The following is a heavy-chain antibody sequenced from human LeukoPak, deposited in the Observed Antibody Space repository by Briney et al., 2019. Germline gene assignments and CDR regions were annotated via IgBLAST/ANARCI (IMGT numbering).Heavy chain of an antibody. CDR1: GFTFSSYA. V-gene: IGHV3-48*01. Sequence: PGGSLRLSCAASGFTFSSYAMSWVRQAPGKGLEWVSYISSSSSTIYYADSVKGRFTISRDNAKNSLYLQMNSLRAEDTAVYYCVRSGYSSTWSLFTVDYWGQGTLVTVSS. CDR3: VRSGYSSTWSLFTVDY. D-gene: IGHD6-13*01. J-gene: IGHJ4*02. CDR2: ISSSSSTI.